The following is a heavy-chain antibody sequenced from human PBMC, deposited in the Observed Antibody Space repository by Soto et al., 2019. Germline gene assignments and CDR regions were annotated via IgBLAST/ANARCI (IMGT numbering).Heavy chain of an antibody. V-gene: IGHV1-2*04. Sequence: SVKVSCKASGYTFTVYYMHWVLQSPGQGLEWMGWINPNSGGTNYAQKFQGWVTMTRDTSISTAYMELSRLRSDDTAVYYCARDVDYYYGMDVWGQGTTVTVSS. CDR3: ARDVDYYYGMDV. CDR1: GYTFTVYY. CDR2: INPNSGGT. D-gene: IGHD2-21*01. J-gene: IGHJ6*02.